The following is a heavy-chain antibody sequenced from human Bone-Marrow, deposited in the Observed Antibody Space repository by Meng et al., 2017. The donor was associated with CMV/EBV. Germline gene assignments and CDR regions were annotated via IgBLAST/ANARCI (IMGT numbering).Heavy chain of an antibody. CDR3: ARSSENYYYYGMDV. CDR2: ISYDGSNK. Sequence: LSLTCAASGFTFSSYAMHWVRQAPGKGLEWVAVISYDGSNKYYADSVKGRFTISRDNSKNTLYLQMNSLRAEDTAVYYCARSSENYYYYGMDVWGQGTTVTVSS. V-gene: IGHV3-30-3*01. D-gene: IGHD1-14*01. J-gene: IGHJ6*02. CDR1: GFTFSSYA.